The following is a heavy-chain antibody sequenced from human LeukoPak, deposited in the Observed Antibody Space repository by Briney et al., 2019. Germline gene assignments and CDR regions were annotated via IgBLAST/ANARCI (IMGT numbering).Heavy chain of an antibody. Sequence: SGPTLVNPTQTLTLTCTFSGFSLTPTGVGVGWVRQSPGKALEWLTTIYWNNDKRYSPSLKSRLTITKDTSKNQVVLTMTNMDPVDTATYYCAQYPDYGGDYDAFDIWGQGTMVTVSS. CDR2: IYWNNDK. CDR3: AQYPDYGGDYDAFDI. V-gene: IGHV2-5*01. J-gene: IGHJ3*02. D-gene: IGHD4-23*01. CDR1: GFSLTPTGVG.